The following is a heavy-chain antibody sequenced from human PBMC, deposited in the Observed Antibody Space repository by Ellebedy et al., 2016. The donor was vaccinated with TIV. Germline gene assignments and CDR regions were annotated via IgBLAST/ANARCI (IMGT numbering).Heavy chain of an antibody. CDR2: ISYDGINK. D-gene: IGHD1/OR15-1a*01. Sequence: GESLKISCAASGFTFSNYAMHWVRQAPGKGLERVAVISYDGINKNYADSVKGRFAISRDNSKNTLYLQMNSLRAEDTAVYYCARDNNGDYWGQGTQVTVSS. J-gene: IGHJ4*02. V-gene: IGHV3-30*09. CDR1: GFTFSNYA. CDR3: ARDNNGDY.